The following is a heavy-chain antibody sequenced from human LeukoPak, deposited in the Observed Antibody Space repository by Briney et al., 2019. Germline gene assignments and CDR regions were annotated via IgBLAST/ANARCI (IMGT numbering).Heavy chain of an antibody. D-gene: IGHD1-26*01. CDR1: GVGVSSDY. CDR2: LYSGGSS. V-gene: IGHV3-66*01. CDR3: ARSKTGSYARPFDY. Sequence: GGSLRLSCAASGVGVSSDYMSWVRQAPGKGLECVSLLYSGGSSHYTGSVKGRFTISRDKSKNMVFLQMNSLRAEDTAVYFCARSKTGSYARPFDYWGQGTLVTVSS. J-gene: IGHJ4*02.